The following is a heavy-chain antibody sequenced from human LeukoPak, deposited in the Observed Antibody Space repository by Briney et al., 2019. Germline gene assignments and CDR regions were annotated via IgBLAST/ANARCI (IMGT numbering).Heavy chain of an antibody. J-gene: IGHJ4*02. CDR3: ARDPPYSNYVYFDY. V-gene: IGHV3-74*01. Sequence: QPGGSLRLSCAASGSTFSSYWMHWVRQAPGKGLVWVSRINSDGSSTSYADSVKGRFTISRDNAKNTLYLQMNSLRAEDTAVYYCARDPPYSNYVYFDYWGQGTLVTVSS. CDR2: INSDGSST. D-gene: IGHD4-11*01. CDR1: GSTFSSYW.